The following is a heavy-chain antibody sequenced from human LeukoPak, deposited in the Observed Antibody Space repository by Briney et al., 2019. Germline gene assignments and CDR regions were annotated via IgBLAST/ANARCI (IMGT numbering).Heavy chain of an antibody. J-gene: IGHJ5*02. Sequence: GGSLRLSCAASGFTFSSYSMNWVRKAPGKGLEWVSSISSSSSYIYYADSVKGRFTISRDNAKNSLYLQMDSLRAEDTAVYYCARGGGNWFDPWGQETLVTVSS. D-gene: IGHD5-12*01. CDR3: ARGGGNWFDP. V-gene: IGHV3-21*01. CDR1: GFTFSSYS. CDR2: ISSSSSYI.